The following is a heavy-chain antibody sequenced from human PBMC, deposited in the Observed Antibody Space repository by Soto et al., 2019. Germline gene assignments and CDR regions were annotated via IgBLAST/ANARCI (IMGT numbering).Heavy chain of an antibody. CDR3: VRDGTKTLRDWFDP. J-gene: IGHJ5*02. D-gene: IGHD1-1*01. V-gene: IGHV4-38-2*01. Sequence: SETLSLTCVVSNFSISSGYYWGWIRQSPGKGLEWIASIYRSGTTSYNPSLKSRVTISVDTSKNQFSLMLTAVTAADTAVYYCVRDGTKTLRDWFDPWGQGISVTVSS. CDR2: IYRSGTT. CDR1: NFSISSGYY.